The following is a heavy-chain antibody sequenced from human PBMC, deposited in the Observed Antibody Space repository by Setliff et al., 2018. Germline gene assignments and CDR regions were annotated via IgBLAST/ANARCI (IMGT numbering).Heavy chain of an antibody. Sequence: PSETLSLTCTVSGGSISSYYWSWIRQPAGKGLEWIGRIYTSGSTSYNPSLKSRVTMSVDTSKNQFSLKLSSVTAADTAVYYCARVSTVTTWPYYYYMDVWGKGTTVTVSS. CDR1: GGSISSYY. CDR2: IYTSGST. J-gene: IGHJ6*03. V-gene: IGHV4-4*07. CDR3: ARVSTVTTWPYYYYMDV. D-gene: IGHD4-4*01.